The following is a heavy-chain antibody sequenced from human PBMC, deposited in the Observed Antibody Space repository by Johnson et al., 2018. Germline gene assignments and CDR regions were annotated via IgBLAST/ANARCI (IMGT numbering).Heavy chain of an antibody. CDR3: AKGDYRQADYMDV. Sequence: QVQLVESGGGVVQPGRSLRLSCAASGFTFSSYGMHWVRQAPGKGLEWVAVISKDGSNKYYADSVKGRFTISRDNSKSTLFWQMNSLKSEDTAVYYCAKGDYRQADYMDVWGKGTAVTVSS. CDR1: GFTFSSYG. V-gene: IGHV3-30*18. J-gene: IGHJ6*03. D-gene: IGHD4-11*01. CDR2: ISKDGSNK.